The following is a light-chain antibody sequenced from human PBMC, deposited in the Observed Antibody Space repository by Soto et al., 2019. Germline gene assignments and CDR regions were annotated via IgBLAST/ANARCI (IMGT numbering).Light chain of an antibody. CDR2: GAS. V-gene: IGKV3-20*01. CDR1: HSVSSSY. J-gene: IGKJ3*01. Sequence: EIVLTQSPGTLSLSPGERATLSCRASHSVSSSYLAWYQQKPGQAPRLLIYGASSRATGIPDRFSGSGSGTDFTLTISRLEPEDFAEYYCQQYGSSPPYTFGPGTKVDIK. CDR3: QQYGSSPPYT.